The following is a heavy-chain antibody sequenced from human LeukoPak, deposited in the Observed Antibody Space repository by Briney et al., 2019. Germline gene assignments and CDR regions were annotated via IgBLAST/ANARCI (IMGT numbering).Heavy chain of an antibody. CDR2: ISGSGDNT. CDR3: AKMKGHPLPKYYMDV. J-gene: IGHJ6*01. CDR1: GFTFSSYA. D-gene: IGHD1-26*01. V-gene: IGHV3-23*01. Sequence: PGGSLRLSCAASGFTFSSYAMSWVRRTPGKGLEWVSGISGSGDNTLYADSVKGRFTIFRDNSKNTLYLEMNSLRAEDTAIYYCAKMKGHPLPKYYMDVWGQGTTVTVSS.